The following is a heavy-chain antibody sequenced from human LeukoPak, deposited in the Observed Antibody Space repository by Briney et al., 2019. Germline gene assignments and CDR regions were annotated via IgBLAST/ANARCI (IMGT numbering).Heavy chain of an antibody. J-gene: IGHJ5*02. D-gene: IGHD2-2*02. CDR2: IIPIFGIA. V-gene: IGHV1-69*04. CDR1: GGTFSSYA. CDR3: ALSGDIVVVPAAIFWFDP. Sequence: GASVKVSCKASGGTFSSYAISWVRQAPGQGLEWMGRIIPIFGIANYAQKFQGRVTITADKSTSTAYMELSNLRSEDTAVYYCALSGDIVVVPAAIFWFDPWGQGTLVTVSS.